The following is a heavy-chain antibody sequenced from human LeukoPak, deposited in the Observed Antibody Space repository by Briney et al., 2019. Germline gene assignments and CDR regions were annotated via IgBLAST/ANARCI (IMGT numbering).Heavy chain of an antibody. J-gene: IGHJ4*02. CDR3: ARDEGVPDSDY. V-gene: IGHV1-69*04. CDR2: IIPILGIA. CDR1: GGTFSSYA. D-gene: IGHD3-10*01. Sequence: SVKVSCKASGGTFSSYAISWVRQAPGQGLEWMGRIIPILGIANYAQKFQGRVTITADKSTSTAYMELSSLRSEDTAVYYCARDEGVPDSDYWGQGTLVTVSS.